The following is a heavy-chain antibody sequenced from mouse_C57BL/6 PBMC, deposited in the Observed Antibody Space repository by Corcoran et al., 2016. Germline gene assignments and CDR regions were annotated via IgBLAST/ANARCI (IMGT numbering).Heavy chain of an antibody. J-gene: IGHJ2*01. V-gene: IGHV1-81*01. CDR3: ARRGIGEYGPFDY. CDR1: GYTFTSYG. CDR2: IYPRSGNT. D-gene: IGHD1-1*02. Sequence: QVQLQQSGAELARPGASVKLSCKASGYTFTSYGISWVKQRTGQGLEWIGEIYPRSGNTYYNEKFKGKATLTADKSSSTAYMELRSLTSEDSAVYFCARRGIGEYGPFDYWGQGTTLTVSS.